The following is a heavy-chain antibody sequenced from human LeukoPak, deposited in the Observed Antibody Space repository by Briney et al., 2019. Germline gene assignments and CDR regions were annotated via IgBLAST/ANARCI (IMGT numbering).Heavy chain of an antibody. CDR1: GFTFSIYA. V-gene: IGHV3-23*01. D-gene: IGHD2-15*01. Sequence: GGSLRLSCVASGFTFSIYAMTWVRQAPGKAPEWVAHISATSLSTYYADSVKGRFTISRDNSENTLFLQMSSLRAGDTAVYYCAKATCSRGSCGDQKPDYWGQGTLVAVSS. CDR2: ISATSLST. CDR3: AKATCSRGSCGDQKPDY. J-gene: IGHJ4*02.